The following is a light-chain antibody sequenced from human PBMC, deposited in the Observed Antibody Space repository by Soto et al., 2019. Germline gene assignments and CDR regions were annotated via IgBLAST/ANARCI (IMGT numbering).Light chain of an antibody. CDR1: QGIRSW. Sequence: FQMTQSPSTLSASVGDRVTITCRASQGIRSWLAWYQQRPGQAPKVVIYDASNLGDGVPSRFSGSGSGTQFTLTISSLQPDDFATYYCQQYFTVPWTFGHGPKVEIK. V-gene: IGKV1-5*01. CDR2: DAS. J-gene: IGKJ1*01. CDR3: QQYFTVPWT.